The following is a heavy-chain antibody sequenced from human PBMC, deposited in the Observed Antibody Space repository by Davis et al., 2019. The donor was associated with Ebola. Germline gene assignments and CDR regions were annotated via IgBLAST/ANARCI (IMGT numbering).Heavy chain of an antibody. CDR1: GYTFTDYW. V-gene: IGHV5-51*01. CDR3: ARLLEYSSSSYTFDI. Sequence: GESLKISCKSSGYTFTDYWVGWVRQMPGKGLEWMGIVYPGDSDTRYSPSFQGQVTISADKSVSTAYLQWSSLKASDTARYYCARLLEYSSSSYTFDIWGQGTMVTVSP. CDR2: VYPGDSDT. J-gene: IGHJ3*02. D-gene: IGHD6-6*01.